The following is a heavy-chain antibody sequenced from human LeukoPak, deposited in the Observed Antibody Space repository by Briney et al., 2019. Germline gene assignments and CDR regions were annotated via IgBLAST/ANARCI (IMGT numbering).Heavy chain of an antibody. V-gene: IGHV4-34*01. CDR1: GGSFSGYY. CDR3: ARPLYCSSTSCTYSSSWYGFDY. J-gene: IGHJ4*02. D-gene: IGHD2-2*01. Sequence: PSETLSLTCAVYGGSFSGYYWSWIRQPPGKGLEWIGEINHSGSTNYNPSLKSRVTISVDTSKNQFSLKLSSVTAADTAVYYCARPLYCSSTSCTYSSSWYGFDYWGQGTLVTVSS. CDR2: INHSGST.